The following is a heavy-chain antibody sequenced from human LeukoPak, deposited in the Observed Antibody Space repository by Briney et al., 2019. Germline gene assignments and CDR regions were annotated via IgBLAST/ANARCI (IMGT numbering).Heavy chain of an antibody. J-gene: IGHJ4*02. D-gene: IGHD6-13*01. CDR1: GGPISSYY. Sequence: SETLSLTCTVSGGPISSYYWSWIRQPPGKGLERIGYIYYSGSTNYNPSLKSRVTISVDTSKNQFSLKLSSVTAADTAVYYCVGLIAAAGIDYFDYWGQGTLVTVPS. CDR3: VGLIAAAGIDYFDY. V-gene: IGHV4-59*01. CDR2: IYYSGST.